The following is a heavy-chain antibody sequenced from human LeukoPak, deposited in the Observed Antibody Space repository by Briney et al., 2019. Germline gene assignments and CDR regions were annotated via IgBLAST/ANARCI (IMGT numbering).Heavy chain of an antibody. Sequence: SETLSLTCAVSGYSTSSGYYWGWIRQPPGKGLEWIGSIYHSGSTYYNPSLKSRVTISVDTSKNQFSLKLSSVTAADTAVYYCHGLSMVRGVIQDYWGQGTLVTVSS. J-gene: IGHJ4*02. D-gene: IGHD3-10*01. V-gene: IGHV4-38-2*01. CDR1: GYSTSSGYY. CDR2: IYHSGST. CDR3: HGLSMVRGVIQDY.